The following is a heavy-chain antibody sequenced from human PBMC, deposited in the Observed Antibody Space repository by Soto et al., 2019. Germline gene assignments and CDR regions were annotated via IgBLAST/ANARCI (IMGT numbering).Heavy chain of an antibody. CDR2: IYYSGST. CDR3: ARGILSMVRGVIITRYGMDV. V-gene: IGHV4-39*01. CDR1: GGSISSSSYY. Sequence: SETLSLTCTVSGGSISSSSYYWGWIRQPPGKGLEWIGSIYYSGSTYYNPSLKSRVTISVDTSKNQFSLKLSSVTAADTAVYYCARGILSMVRGVIITRYGMDVWGQGTTVTVSS. D-gene: IGHD3-10*01. J-gene: IGHJ6*02.